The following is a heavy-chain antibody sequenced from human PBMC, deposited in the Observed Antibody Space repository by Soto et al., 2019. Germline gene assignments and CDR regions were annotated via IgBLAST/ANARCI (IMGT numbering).Heavy chain of an antibody. V-gene: IGHV4-34*01. D-gene: IGHD2-2*01. J-gene: IGHJ4*02. CDR3: ARGPPRYCSSTSCYRFDF. Sequence: PSETLSLTCGVDGGSLNGYYWSWIRRPPGKGLEWIGEINHSGSANYNPSLKSRVSISVDTSKNHFSLKLSSVTAADTAIYYCARGPPRYCSSTSCYRFDFWGQGTPVTVSS. CDR2: INHSGSA. CDR1: GGSLNGYY.